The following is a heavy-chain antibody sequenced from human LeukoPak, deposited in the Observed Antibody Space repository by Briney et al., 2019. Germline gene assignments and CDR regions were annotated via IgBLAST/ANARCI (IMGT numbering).Heavy chain of an antibody. CDR2: XXYSGST. D-gene: IGHD6-13*01. J-gene: IGHJ5*02. V-gene: IGHV4-59*01. CDR1: GGSISSYY. Sequence: SETLSLTCTGSGGSISSYYWSWIRQPPGKGLXXXXXXXYSGSTNYNPSLKSRVTISVDTSKNQFSLKLSSVTAADTAVYYCARGRAAAGPLAENWFDPWGQGTLVTVSS. CDR3: ARGRAAAGPLAENWFDP.